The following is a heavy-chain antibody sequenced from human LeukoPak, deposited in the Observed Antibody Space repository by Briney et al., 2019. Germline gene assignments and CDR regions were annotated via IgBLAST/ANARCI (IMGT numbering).Heavy chain of an antibody. V-gene: IGHV3-21*06. D-gene: IGHD3-10*01. Sequence: GGSLRLSCAASGFTFSSYSMNWVRQAPGKGXEXXXXXXXXXSYVYYGDSVKGRFAISRDNAKNSLYLQMNGLRAEDTAVYYCARGRSITLLRGVALSDGFDFWGQGAMVTVSS. CDR2: XXXXXSYV. CDR1: GFTFSSYS. CDR3: ARGRSITLLRGVALSDGFDF. J-gene: IGHJ3*01.